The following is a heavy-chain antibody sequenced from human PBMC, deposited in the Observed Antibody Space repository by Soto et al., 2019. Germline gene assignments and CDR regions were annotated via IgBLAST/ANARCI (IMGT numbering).Heavy chain of an antibody. D-gene: IGHD6-13*01. CDR1: GGSFSGYY. CDR3: ARGLYSSSWYFDNWFDP. V-gene: IGHV4-34*01. Sequence: PSETLSLTCAVYGGSFSGYYWSWVRQPPGKGLEWIGEINHSGSTNYNPSLKSRVTISVDTSKNQFSLKLSSVTAADTAVYYCARGLYSSSWYFDNWFDPWGQGTLVTGSS. CDR2: INHSGST. J-gene: IGHJ5*02.